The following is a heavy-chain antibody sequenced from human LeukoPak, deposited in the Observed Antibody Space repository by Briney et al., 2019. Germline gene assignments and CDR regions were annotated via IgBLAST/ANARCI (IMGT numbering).Heavy chain of an antibody. CDR3: AKEGGSGSYSH. V-gene: IGHV3-53*01. D-gene: IGHD3-10*01. CDR1: GFTVSSNY. CDR2: IYSGGST. Sequence: TGGSLRLSCAASGFTVSSNYMSWVRQAPGKGLEWVSVIYSGGSTYYADSVKGRFTISRDNSKNTLYLQMNSLGAEDTAVYYCAKEGGSGSYSHWGQGTLVTVSS. J-gene: IGHJ4*02.